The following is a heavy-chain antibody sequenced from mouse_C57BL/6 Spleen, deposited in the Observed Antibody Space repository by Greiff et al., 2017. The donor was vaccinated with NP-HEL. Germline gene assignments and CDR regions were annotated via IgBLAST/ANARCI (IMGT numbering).Heavy chain of an antibody. CDR2: IHPNSGST. Sequence: VQLQQPGAELVKPGASVKLSCKASGYTFTSYWMHWVKQRPGQGLEWIGMIHPNSGSTNYNEKFKSKATLTVDKSSSTSYMQLSSLTSEDTAVYYCARGDGSSYAYWGQGTLVTVSA. V-gene: IGHV1-64*01. J-gene: IGHJ3*01. D-gene: IGHD1-1*01. CDR3: ARGDGSSYAY. CDR1: GYTFTSYW.